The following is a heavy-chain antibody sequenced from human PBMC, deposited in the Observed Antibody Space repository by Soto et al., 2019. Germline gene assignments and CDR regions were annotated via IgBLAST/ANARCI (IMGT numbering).Heavy chain of an antibody. CDR1: GFSLSTSGVG. V-gene: IGHV2-5*02. Sequence: QITLKESGPTLVKPTQTLTLTCTFSGFSLSTSGVGVGWIRQPPGKALEWLALIYWDDDKRYSPSLKSRLTITKDTSKNQVVLTMTNMDPVDIATYYCAHTNYDILTGYFVKSFDYWGQGTLVTVSS. CDR3: AHTNYDILTGYFVKSFDY. D-gene: IGHD3-9*01. J-gene: IGHJ4*02. CDR2: IYWDDDK.